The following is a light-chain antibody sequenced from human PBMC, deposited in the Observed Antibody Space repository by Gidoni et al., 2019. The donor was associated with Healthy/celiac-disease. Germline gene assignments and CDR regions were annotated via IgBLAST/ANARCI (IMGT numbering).Light chain of an antibody. Sequence: QSLLTQPPPVSGAPGPRVTISCTGSSSNIGAGYDVHGYQQLPGTAPKLLIYGNSNRPSGVPDRFSGSKSGTSASLAITGLQAEDEADYYCQSYDSSLSGSVFGGGTKLTVL. CDR2: GNS. J-gene: IGLJ2*01. CDR1: SSNIGAGYD. CDR3: QSYDSSLSGSV. V-gene: IGLV1-40*01.